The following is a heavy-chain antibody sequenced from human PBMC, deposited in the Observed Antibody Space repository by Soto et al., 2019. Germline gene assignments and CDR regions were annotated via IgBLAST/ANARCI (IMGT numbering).Heavy chain of an antibody. CDR3: ARLYGGNSGMDV. CDR1: GYSFTSYW. D-gene: IGHD4-17*01. J-gene: IGHJ6*02. Sequence: GESLKISCKGSGYSFTSYWVTWVRQMPGKGLEWMGRIDPSDSYTNYTPPFQGHVTISVDKSISTAYLQWSSLKASDTAMYYCARLYGGNSGMDVWGQGTTVT. V-gene: IGHV5-10-1*01. CDR2: IDPSDSYT.